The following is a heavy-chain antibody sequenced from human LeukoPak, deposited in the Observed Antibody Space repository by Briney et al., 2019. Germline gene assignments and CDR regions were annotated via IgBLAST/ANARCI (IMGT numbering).Heavy chain of an antibody. V-gene: IGHV4-39*01. CDR2: IYYSGST. J-gene: IGHJ3*02. D-gene: IGHD3-3*01. Sequence: PSETLSLTCTVSGGSISSSSYYWGWIRQPPGKGLEWIGSIYYSGSTYYNPSLKSRVTISVDTSKNQFSLKLSSVTAADTAVYYCVRISSGAFDIWGQGTMVTVSS. CDR1: GGSISSSSYY. CDR3: VRISSGAFDI.